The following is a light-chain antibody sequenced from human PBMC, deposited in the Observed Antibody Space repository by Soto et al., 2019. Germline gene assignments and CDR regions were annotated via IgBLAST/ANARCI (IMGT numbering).Light chain of an antibody. Sequence: QSALTQPASVSGSPGQSITISCTGSSSDVGVSNLVSWYQQHPGKAPKLIIYDVSQRPSGVSNRFSGSKSGNTASLTISGLPDDDGGYYYCCSYATRRWLFGAGTKLTVL. J-gene: IGLJ3*02. V-gene: IGLV2-23*02. CDR1: SSDVGVSNL. CDR2: DVS. CDR3: CSYATRRWL.